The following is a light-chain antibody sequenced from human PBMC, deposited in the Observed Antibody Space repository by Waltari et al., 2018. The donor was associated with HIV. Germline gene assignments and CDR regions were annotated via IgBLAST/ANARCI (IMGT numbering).Light chain of an antibody. Sequence: VMTQSPHSLAVSLGERATFNCKSSRSLLSSSDNKNYLAWYQKKPGQPPKLLISSASNRESGVPDRFSGSGSGTDFTRTISRLPPESVAVYYCQQYYGAPQTFGQGTKVEIK. CDR2: SAS. J-gene: IGKJ2*01. CDR1: RSLLSSSDNKNY. V-gene: IGKV4-1*01. CDR3: QQYYGAPQT.